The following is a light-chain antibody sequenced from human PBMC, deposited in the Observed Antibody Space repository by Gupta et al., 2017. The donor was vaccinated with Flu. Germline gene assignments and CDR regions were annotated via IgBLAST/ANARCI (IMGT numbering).Light chain of an antibody. CDR1: SSNIGAGYD. J-gene: IGLJ2*01. CDR2: GKN. V-gene: IGLV1-40*01. CDR3: QSYDSSLSGVV. Sequence: TISCTGSSSNIGAGYDVHWYQQFPGTAAKLLIFGKNDRPSGVPDRFSGSKSGPSASLPITGLQAGDEADYYCQSYDSSLSGVVFGGGTKLTVL.